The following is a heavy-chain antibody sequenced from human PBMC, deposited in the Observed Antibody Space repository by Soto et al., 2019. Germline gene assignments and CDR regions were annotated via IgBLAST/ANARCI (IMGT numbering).Heavy chain of an antibody. CDR3: ARDRVAAASQNWFDP. CDR1: GFTFSSYS. D-gene: IGHD6-13*01. V-gene: IGHV3-21*01. CDR2: ISSSSSYI. J-gene: IGHJ5*02. Sequence: PGGSLRLSCSASGFTFSSYSMNWVCQAPRKGLEWVSSISSSSSYIYYADSVKGRFTISRDNAKNSLYLQMNSLRAEDTAVYYCARDRVAAASQNWFDPWGQGTLVTVSS.